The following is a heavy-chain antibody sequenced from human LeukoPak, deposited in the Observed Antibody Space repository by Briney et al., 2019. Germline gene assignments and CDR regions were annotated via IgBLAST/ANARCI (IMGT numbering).Heavy chain of an antibody. CDR1: GFTFSGFA. D-gene: IGHD1-26*01. V-gene: IGHV3-23*01. CDR2: LSGSGDNT. Sequence: GGSLRLSCAPSGFTFSGFAMIWVRRPPGKGLEWVSGLSGSGDNTLYADSVKGRFTISRDNSKNTLYLEMNSLRAEDTAIYYCAKMKGHPLPKYYMDVWGQGTTVTVSS. CDR3: AKMKGHPLPKYYMDV. J-gene: IGHJ6*01.